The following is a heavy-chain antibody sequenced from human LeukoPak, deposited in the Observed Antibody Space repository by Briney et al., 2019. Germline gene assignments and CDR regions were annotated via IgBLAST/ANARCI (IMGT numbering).Heavy chain of an antibody. D-gene: IGHD3-10*01. CDR1: GGSISSGGYS. Sequence: SETLSLTCAVSGGSISSGGYSWSWIRQPPGTGLEWIGYIYHAVSTYYNPSLKSRVTISVDRSKNQFSLKLSSVTAADTAVYYCARAPGYYGSGSPYFDSWGQGSLVTVSS. V-gene: IGHV4-30-2*01. CDR2: IYHAVST. J-gene: IGHJ4*02. CDR3: ARAPGYYGSGSPYFDS.